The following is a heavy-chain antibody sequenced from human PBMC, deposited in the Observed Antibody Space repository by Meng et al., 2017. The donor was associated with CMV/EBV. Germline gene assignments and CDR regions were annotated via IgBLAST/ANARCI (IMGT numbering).Heavy chain of an antibody. CDR2: INHSGST. D-gene: IGHD3-10*01. J-gene: IGHJ4*02. CDR3: ARGLWFGELSPFDY. CDR1: GGSFSGYY. Sequence: WGPGLFNPSAALSLTCAVYGGSFSGYYWSWIRQPPGKGLEWIGEINHSGSTNYNPSLKSRVTISVDTSKNQFSLKLSSVTAADTAVYYCARGLWFGELSPFDYWGQGTLVTVSS. V-gene: IGHV4-34*01.